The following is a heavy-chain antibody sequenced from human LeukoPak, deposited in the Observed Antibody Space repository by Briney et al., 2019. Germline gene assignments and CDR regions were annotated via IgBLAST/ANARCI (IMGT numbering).Heavy chain of an antibody. CDR3: AKTSAAAWTGDAFDI. CDR1: GFSFGFYG. D-gene: IGHD6-13*01. Sequence: QPGGSLRLSCAASGFSFGFYGLHWVRQAPGKGLEWVAFIRTDGSIDYYADSVRGRFTISRDNSKNTLYLQMNSLRAEDTAVYYCAKTSAAAWTGDAFDIWGQGTMVTVSS. J-gene: IGHJ3*02. CDR2: IRTDGSID. V-gene: IGHV3-30*02.